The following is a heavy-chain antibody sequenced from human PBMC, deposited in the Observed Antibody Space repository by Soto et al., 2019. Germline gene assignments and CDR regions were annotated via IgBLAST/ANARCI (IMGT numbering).Heavy chain of an antibody. V-gene: IGHV1-69*08. CDR2: IIPILGET. D-gene: IGHD3-16*01. Sequence: QVQLVQSGAEVKKPGSSVRVSCKASGTIFSSYTISWVRQAPGQGLEWMGRIIPILGETNSAQKFHGRVTITADKSTNTAYMELNSLRLEDTAVYYCARGLGGRIDDWGQGTTVTVSS. CDR1: GTIFSSYT. CDR3: ARGLGGRIDD. J-gene: IGHJ6*02.